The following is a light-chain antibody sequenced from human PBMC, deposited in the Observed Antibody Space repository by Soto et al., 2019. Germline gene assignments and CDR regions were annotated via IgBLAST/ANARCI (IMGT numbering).Light chain of an antibody. Sequence: QSVLTQPASVSGSPGQSITISCTGTSSDFGAYNSVSWYQQHPGKAPKLVIYDVSHRPSGVSERFSGSKSGNAASLTISGLQAEDEADYYCTSYTTTTTLVVFGGGTKLTVL. CDR3: TSYTTTTTLVV. CDR2: DVS. J-gene: IGLJ2*01. V-gene: IGLV2-14*01. CDR1: SSDFGAYNS.